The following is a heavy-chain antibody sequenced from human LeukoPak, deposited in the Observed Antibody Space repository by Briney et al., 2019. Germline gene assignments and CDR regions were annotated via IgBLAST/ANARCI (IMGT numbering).Heavy chain of an antibody. V-gene: IGHV3-23*01. CDR3: AKRDIVVVPAAPDY. J-gene: IGHJ4*02. D-gene: IGHD2-2*01. CDR2: ISGSGGGT. CDR1: GFTFSSYA. Sequence: GGSLRLSCAASGFTFSSYAMSWVRQAPGKGLEWVSAISGSGGGTYYADSVKGRFTISRDNSKNTLYLQMNSLRAEDTAVYYCAKRDIVVVPAAPDYWGQGTLVTVSS.